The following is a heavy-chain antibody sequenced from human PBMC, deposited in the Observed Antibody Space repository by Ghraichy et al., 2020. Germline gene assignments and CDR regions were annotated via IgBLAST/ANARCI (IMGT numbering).Heavy chain of an antibody. V-gene: IGHV3-23*01. Sequence: GGSLRLSCAASGFTFSSYAMSWVRQAPGKGLEWVSAISGSGGSTYYADSVKGRFTISRDNYKNTLYLQMNSLRAEDTAVYYCAKDLQAHIVVVTAPLWGQGTLVTVSS. CDR2: ISGSGGST. D-gene: IGHD2-21*02. CDR3: AKDLQAHIVVVTAPL. J-gene: IGHJ4*02. CDR1: GFTFSSYA.